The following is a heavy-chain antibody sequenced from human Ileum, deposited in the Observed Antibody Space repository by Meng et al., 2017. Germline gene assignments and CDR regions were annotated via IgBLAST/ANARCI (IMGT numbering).Heavy chain of an antibody. Sequence: HVQLVGSGGGVVQPGTSLRLSCAASGFTFSSYALYWARQAPSRGLEWVAVISSDGANKYYTDSVKGRFTISRDNSKNTLSLHMNSLTAEDTAVYYCARDLLRACDYWGQGTLVTVSS. CDR3: ARDLLRACDY. V-gene: IGHV3-30*10. D-gene: IGHD1-26*01. J-gene: IGHJ4*02. CDR1: GFTFSSYA. CDR2: ISSDGANK.